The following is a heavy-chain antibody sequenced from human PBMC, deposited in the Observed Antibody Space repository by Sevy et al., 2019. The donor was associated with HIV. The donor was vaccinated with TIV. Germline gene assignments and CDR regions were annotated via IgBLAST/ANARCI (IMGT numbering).Heavy chain of an antibody. Sequence: GGSLRLSCTASGFTFSTYWMSWVRQAPGKGLEWVANIKKDGSEKYYVDSVKGRFTISRDNAKKSLYLQMNSLRAEDTDGYYCARDCSSTSCLWGMDVWGQGTTVTVSS. J-gene: IGHJ6*02. CDR2: IKKDGSEK. CDR3: ARDCSSTSCLWGMDV. D-gene: IGHD2-2*01. CDR1: GFTFSTYW. V-gene: IGHV3-7*03.